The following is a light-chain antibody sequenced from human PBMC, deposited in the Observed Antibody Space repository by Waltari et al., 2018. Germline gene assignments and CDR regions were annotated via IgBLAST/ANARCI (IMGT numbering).Light chain of an antibody. CDR3: QQYNNWPPGT. Sequence: ETVVTQSPATLSMSPGERATLSCRTSQSIGSSLAWYQQRPGQAPRLLIYRASTRATGIPDRFSGSGSETEFTLTISSLQSEDIAVYHCQQYNNWPPGTFGQGTKVEI. CDR1: QSIGSS. CDR2: RAS. J-gene: IGKJ1*01. V-gene: IGKV3-15*01.